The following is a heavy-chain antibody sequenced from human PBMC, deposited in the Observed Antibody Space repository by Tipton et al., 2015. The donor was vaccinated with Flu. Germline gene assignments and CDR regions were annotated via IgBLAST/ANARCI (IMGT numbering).Heavy chain of an antibody. J-gene: IGHJ4*02. CDR1: GYRFNSYW. CDR3: ATRDGYNFWYFDY. D-gene: IGHD5-24*01. V-gene: IGHV5-51*01. Sequence: QLVQSGAEVKKPGESLTISCKGSGYRFNSYWIGWVRQMPGKGLEWMGIIRPDHSDLRYSPAFQGQVTISADMSINTAYLRWSSLKASDTAMYYCATRDGYNFWYFDYWGPGTLVTVSS. CDR2: IRPDHSDL.